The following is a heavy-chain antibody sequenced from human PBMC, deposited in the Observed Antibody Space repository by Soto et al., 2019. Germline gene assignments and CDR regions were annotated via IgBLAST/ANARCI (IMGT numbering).Heavy chain of an antibody. D-gene: IGHD1-26*01. J-gene: IGHJ4*02. V-gene: IGHV3-23*01. Sequence: GGSLRLSCAASGFPFSSNAMTWVRQAPGKGLEWVSVISGSGGSTYYADSVKGRFTISRDNSKNTLFLQMNSLRAEDTAVYYCAKVSSGVYSRFDYWGQGALVTVSS. CDR2: ISGSGGST. CDR1: GFPFSSNA. CDR3: AKVSSGVYSRFDY.